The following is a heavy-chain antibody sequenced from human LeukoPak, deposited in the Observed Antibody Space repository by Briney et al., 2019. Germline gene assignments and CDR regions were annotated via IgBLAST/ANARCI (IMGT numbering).Heavy chain of an antibody. Sequence: GGSLRLSCAASGFTFSSYSMNWVRQAPGKGLEWVSSISSSSSYIYYADSVKGRFTISRDNAKNSLYLQMNSLRAEDTAVYYCARDPTREGMATITTPRYFDYWGQGTLVTVSS. J-gene: IGHJ4*02. CDR3: ARDPTREGMATITTPRYFDY. V-gene: IGHV3-21*01. CDR2: ISSSSSYI. D-gene: IGHD5-24*01. CDR1: GFTFSSYS.